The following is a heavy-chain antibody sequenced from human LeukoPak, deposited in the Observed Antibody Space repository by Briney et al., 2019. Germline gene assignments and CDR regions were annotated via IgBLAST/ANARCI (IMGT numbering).Heavy chain of an antibody. J-gene: IGHJ4*02. Sequence: GGSLRLSCAASGFTFSSYGMHWVRQAPGKGLEWVSAVRGSGSDTYYADSVKGRFTISRDNSKNTLYLQMNSLRAEDTAIYYCAKTSRGNSGYDSPFDYWGQGTLVTVSS. CDR3: AKTSRGNSGYDSPFDY. CDR1: GFTFSSYG. V-gene: IGHV3-23*01. D-gene: IGHD5-12*01. CDR2: VRGSGSDT.